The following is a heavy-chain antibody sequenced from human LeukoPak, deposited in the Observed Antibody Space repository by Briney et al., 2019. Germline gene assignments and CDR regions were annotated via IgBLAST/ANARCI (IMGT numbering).Heavy chain of an antibody. Sequence: SSETLSLTCTVSGGSISSYYWSWIRQPAGKGLEWIGRIYTSGSTNYNPPLKSRVTMSVDTSKNQFSLKLSSVTAADTAVYYCARGTYCSGGSCQRRAFDYWGQGTLVTVSS. CDR2: IYTSGST. J-gene: IGHJ4*02. CDR3: ARGTYCSGGSCQRRAFDY. CDR1: GGSISSYY. D-gene: IGHD2-15*01. V-gene: IGHV4-4*07.